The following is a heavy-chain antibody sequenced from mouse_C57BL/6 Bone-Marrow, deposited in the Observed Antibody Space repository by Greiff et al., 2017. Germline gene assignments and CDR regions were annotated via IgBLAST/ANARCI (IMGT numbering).Heavy chain of an antibody. CDR3: ARSEASE. J-gene: IGHJ4*01. V-gene: IGHV1-81*01. CDR1: GYTFTSYG. D-gene: IGHD3-1*01. CDR2: IYPRSGNT. Sequence: QVQLQQSGAELARPGASVKLSCKASGYTFTSYGISWVKQRTGQGLEWIGEIYPRSGNTYYNEKFKGKATLTADKSSSTAYMELRSLTSEDSAVYFCARSEASEWGQEASVTVSS.